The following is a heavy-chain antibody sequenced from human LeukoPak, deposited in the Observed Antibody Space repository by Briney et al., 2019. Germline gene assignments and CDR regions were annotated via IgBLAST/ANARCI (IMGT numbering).Heavy chain of an antibody. J-gene: IGHJ4*02. CDR1: GFTFRSYA. V-gene: IGHV3-23*01. Sequence: HPGGSLRLSCAASGFTFRSYAMSWVRQAPGKGLEWVSAICGSGGSTYYADSVKGRFTLSRDNSKNTLYLQMNILRGEDRAVYYCARGYSSSYWCLVDYWGQGTLVTVSS. CDR2: ICGSGGST. CDR3: ARGYSSSYWCLVDY. D-gene: IGHD6-6*01.